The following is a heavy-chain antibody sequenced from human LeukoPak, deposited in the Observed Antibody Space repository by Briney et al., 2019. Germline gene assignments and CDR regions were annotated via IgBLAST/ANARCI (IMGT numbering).Heavy chain of an antibody. CDR3: ARHDSFIPY. J-gene: IGHJ4*01. Sequence: GGSLRLSCAASGFTFNYYAISWVRQAPGKGLEWVSGISDNEGRTYYTDSVKGRFTISRDNTKNTVYLQMHNLRADDTAVYFCARHDSFIPYWGQEPWSPSPQ. CDR1: GFTFNYYA. V-gene: IGHV3-23*01. CDR2: ISDNEGRT. D-gene: IGHD5-18*01.